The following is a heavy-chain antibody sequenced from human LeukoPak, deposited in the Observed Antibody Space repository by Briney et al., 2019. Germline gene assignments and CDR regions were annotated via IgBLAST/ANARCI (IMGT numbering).Heavy chain of an antibody. J-gene: IGHJ4*02. CDR2: ISYDGSNK. CDR3: AKTPRAAGGGYFDY. D-gene: IGHD3-10*01. Sequence: PGRSLRLPCAAAGFTFSSYGMHWVRQAPGKGLEWVAIISYDGSNKYYADSVKGRFTISRDNSKNTLSLQMNSLRDEDTAVYYCAKTPRAAGGGYFDYWGQGTLVTVSS. V-gene: IGHV3-30*18. CDR1: GFTFSSYG.